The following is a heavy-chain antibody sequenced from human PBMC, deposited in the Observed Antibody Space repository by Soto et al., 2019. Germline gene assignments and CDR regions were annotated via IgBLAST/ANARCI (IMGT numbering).Heavy chain of an antibody. CDR1: GFTFSSYE. V-gene: IGHV3-48*03. J-gene: IGHJ4*01. Sequence: GGSLRLSCAASGFTFSSYEMNWVRQAPGKGLEWVSYISYSGRPTDYADSVKGRFTISRDNAKNSLYLQMNSLRAEDTAVYYCVRDRSAMVPTSIDYWGHGTLVTVSS. D-gene: IGHD5-18*01. CDR3: VRDRSAMVPTSIDY. CDR2: ISYSGRPT.